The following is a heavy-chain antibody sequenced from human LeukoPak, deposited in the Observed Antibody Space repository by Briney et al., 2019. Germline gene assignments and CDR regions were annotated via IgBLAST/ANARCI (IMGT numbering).Heavy chain of an antibody. CDR3: ARDKRGSLDY. Sequence: ASVKVSCKASGYTFTIYYIHWVRQAPGRGLERMAVINPSGDSTTYAQGFEGRLTMTRDTSTSTVYMDLSSLTSEDTAVYYCARDKRGSLDYWGQGTLVAVSS. J-gene: IGHJ4*02. CDR2: INPSGDST. V-gene: IGHV1-46*01. D-gene: IGHD3-10*01. CDR1: GYTFTIYY.